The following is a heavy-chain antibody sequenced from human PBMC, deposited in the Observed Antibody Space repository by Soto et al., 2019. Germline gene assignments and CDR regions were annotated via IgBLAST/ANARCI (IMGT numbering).Heavy chain of an antibody. J-gene: IGHJ5*02. CDR2: IRSKVNSYAT. Sequence: GGSLRLSCAASGFTFSGSAMHWVRQASGKGLEWVGRIRSKVNSYATAYAASVKGRFTISRDDSKNTAYLQMNSLKTEDTAVYYCTRFAFGCSRKSCYAGNWFDPWGQGTLVTVSS. V-gene: IGHV3-73*01. CDR1: GFTFSGSA. D-gene: IGHD2-2*01. CDR3: TRFAFGCSRKSCYAGNWFDP.